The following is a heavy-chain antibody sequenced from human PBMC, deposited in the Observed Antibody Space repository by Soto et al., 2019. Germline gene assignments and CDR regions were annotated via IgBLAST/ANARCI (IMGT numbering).Heavy chain of an antibody. Sequence: GGSLRLACAVSGLTFSSIHVNWVRQAPGKGLEWISYIGSTYEIWYADSVRGRFTISRDNGRNSLFLQMSSLRDEDTAVYYCARDRDWAFEYWGLGTLVTVSS. CDR2: IGSTYEI. CDR1: GLTFSSIH. V-gene: IGHV3-48*02. CDR3: ARDRDWAFEY. D-gene: IGHD2-21*02. J-gene: IGHJ4*02.